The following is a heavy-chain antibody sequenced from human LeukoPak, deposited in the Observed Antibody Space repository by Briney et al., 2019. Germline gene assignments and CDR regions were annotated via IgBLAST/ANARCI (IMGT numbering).Heavy chain of an antibody. CDR2: ISSSTGYT. CDR1: GFTFGDYY. V-gene: IGHV3-11*06. J-gene: IGHJ4*02. Sequence: PGGSLRLSCAASGFTFGDYYMSWIRQAPGKGLECVSYISSSTGYTNYADSVKGRFTISRDNAKNSLYLQMNSLRAEDTAVYYCARANYYDISGYDYWGQGTLVTVSS. D-gene: IGHD3-22*01. CDR3: ARANYYDISGYDY.